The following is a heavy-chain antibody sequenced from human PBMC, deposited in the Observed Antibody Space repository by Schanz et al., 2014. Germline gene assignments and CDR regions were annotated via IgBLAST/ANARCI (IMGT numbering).Heavy chain of an antibody. CDR2: IIPILGIA. D-gene: IGHD3-10*01. Sequence: QVQLVQSGTQVKKPGASVKVSCKASGYTLSAYSLHWVRQAPGQGLEWMGRIIPILGIANYAQNFQGRVTITADKSTTTAYMELNSLNSDDTAVHYCARGRGFYDYWGQGTLVTVSS. CDR3: ARGRGFYDY. V-gene: IGHV1-69*09. CDR1: GYTLSAYS. J-gene: IGHJ4*02.